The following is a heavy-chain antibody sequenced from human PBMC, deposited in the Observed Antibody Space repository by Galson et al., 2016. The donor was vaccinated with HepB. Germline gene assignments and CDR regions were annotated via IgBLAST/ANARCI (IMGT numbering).Heavy chain of an antibody. Sequence: SLRLSCAASGFTFRTHAVHWVRQAPGKGLEWVGDSKYYPDSVKGRFTISRDNSKNTLYLQMNSLRPEDTAGYYCARCVDTSMAPFDYWGQGTLLTVSS. CDR3: ARCVDTSMAPFDY. J-gene: IGHJ4*02. V-gene: IGHV3-30*04. CDR1: GFTFRTHA. D-gene: IGHD5-18*01. CDR2: SK.